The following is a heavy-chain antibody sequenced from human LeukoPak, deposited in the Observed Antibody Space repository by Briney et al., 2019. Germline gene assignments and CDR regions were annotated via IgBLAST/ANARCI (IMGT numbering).Heavy chain of an antibody. CDR1: GGSISSYY. CDR2: IYTSGST. Sequence: SSETLSLTCTVSGGSISSYYWSWIRQPAGKGLEWIGRIYTSGSTNYNASLKSRVSMSVDTSKNQFSLKLSSVTAADTAVFYCARENSGSYTEFDYWGQGTLATVSS. D-gene: IGHD1-26*01. J-gene: IGHJ4*02. V-gene: IGHV4-4*07. CDR3: ARENSGSYTEFDY.